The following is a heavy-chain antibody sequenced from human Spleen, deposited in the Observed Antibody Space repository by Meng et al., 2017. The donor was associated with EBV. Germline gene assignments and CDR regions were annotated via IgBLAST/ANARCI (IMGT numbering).Heavy chain of an antibody. J-gene: IGHJ1*01. CDR1: GGTFTRDA. D-gene: IGHD6-13*01. CDR3: AAGYSSSRARYFQH. V-gene: IGHV1-69*01. CDR2: IIPIFGRA. Sequence: QVQLWQSGTEVKKPGSSVKVSCKASGGTFTRDAINWVRQAPGQGLEWMGGIIPIFGRANYAQKFQGRLTITADDSTSTAYMELSSLRYEDTAMFYCAAGYSSSRARYFQHWGQGTLVTVSS.